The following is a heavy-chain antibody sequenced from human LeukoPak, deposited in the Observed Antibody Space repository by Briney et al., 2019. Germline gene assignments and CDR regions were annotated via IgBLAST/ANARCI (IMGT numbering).Heavy chain of an antibody. J-gene: IGHJ6*02. Sequence: SETLSLTCAVSGGSISSGGYSWSWIRQPPGKGLEWIGYIYHSGSTYYNPSLKSRVTISVDRSKNQFSLKLSSVTAADTAVYYCARDRGFHYGMDVWGQGTTVTVSS. CDR3: ARDRGFHYGMDV. CDR2: IYHSGST. CDR1: GGSISSGGYS. V-gene: IGHV4-30-2*01. D-gene: IGHD3-10*01.